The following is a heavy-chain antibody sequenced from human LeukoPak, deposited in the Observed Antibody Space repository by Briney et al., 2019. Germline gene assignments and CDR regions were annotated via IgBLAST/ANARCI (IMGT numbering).Heavy chain of an antibody. CDR2: IYHSGST. J-gene: IGHJ5*02. CDR3: ARDGVAATP. Sequence: PSETLSLTCTVSGYSISSGYYWGWIRQPPGKGLEWIGSIYHSGSTYYNPSLKSRVTISVDKSKNQFSLKLSSVTAADTAVYYCARDGVAATPWGQGTLVTVSS. V-gene: IGHV4-38-2*02. D-gene: IGHD2-15*01. CDR1: GYSISSGYY.